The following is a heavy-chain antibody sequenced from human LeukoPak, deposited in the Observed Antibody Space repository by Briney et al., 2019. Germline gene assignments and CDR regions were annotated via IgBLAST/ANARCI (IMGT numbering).Heavy chain of an antibody. J-gene: IGHJ4*02. V-gene: IGHV4-61*02. D-gene: IGHD5-18*01. CDR2: IYTSGST. CDR1: GGSISSGSYY. CDR3: ARDPKDTAQDTTDDY. Sequence: TSQTLSLTCTVSGGSISSGSYYWSWIRQPAGKGLEWIGRIYTSGSTNYNPSLKSRVTISVDTSKNQFSLKLSSVTAADTAVYYCARDPKDTAQDTTDDYWGQGTLVTVSS.